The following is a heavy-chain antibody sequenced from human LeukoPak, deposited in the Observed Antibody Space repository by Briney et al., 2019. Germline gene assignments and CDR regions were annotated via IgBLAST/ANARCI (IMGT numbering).Heavy chain of an antibody. V-gene: IGHV1-24*01. Sequence: ASVKVSCKVSGYTLTELSIHWVRQAPGKGLEWMGGLDPEDGQAIYGQRFHGLITLTEDTSTDTAYMELSSLRSEDTAVYYCATVEREYFDTSGYFDFWGQGTLVTVSS. CDR2: LDPEDGQA. D-gene: IGHD3-22*01. CDR3: ATVEREYFDTSGYFDF. J-gene: IGHJ4*02. CDR1: GYTLTELS.